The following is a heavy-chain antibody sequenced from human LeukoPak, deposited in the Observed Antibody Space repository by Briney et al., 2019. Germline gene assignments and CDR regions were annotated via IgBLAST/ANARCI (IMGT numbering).Heavy chain of an antibody. CDR1: GFTFSSYA. J-gene: IGHJ4*02. Sequence: GGSLRLSCSASGFTFSSYAMHWVRQAPGKGLEYVPAISSNGGSTYYADSVKGRFTISRDNSKNTLYLQMSSLRAEDTAVYYCVKGGYYFDYWGQGTLVTVSS. CDR2: ISSNGGST. V-gene: IGHV3-64D*06. CDR3: VKGGYYFDY.